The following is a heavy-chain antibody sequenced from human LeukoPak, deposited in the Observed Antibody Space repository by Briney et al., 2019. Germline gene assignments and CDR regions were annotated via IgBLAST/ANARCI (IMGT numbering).Heavy chain of an antibody. CDR2: INHSGST. V-gene: IGHV4-34*01. D-gene: IGHD3-9*01. Sequence: SETLSLTCAVYGGSFSGYYWSWIRRPPGKGLEWIGEINHSGSTNYNPSLKSRVTISVDTSKNQFSLKLSSVTAADTAVYYCARGLPLRYFDWFYYYYGMDVWGQGTTVTVSS. CDR3: ARGLPLRYFDWFYYYYGMDV. CDR1: GGSFSGYY. J-gene: IGHJ6*02.